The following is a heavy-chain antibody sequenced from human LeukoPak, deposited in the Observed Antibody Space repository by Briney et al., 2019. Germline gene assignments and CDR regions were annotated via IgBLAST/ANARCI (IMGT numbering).Heavy chain of an antibody. CDR2: IYHSGTT. J-gene: IGHJ6*02. CDR3: ASTNYDYYGMDV. V-gene: IGHV4-30-2*01. Sequence: PSETLSLTCTVSGGSISSGGYSWSCIRQPPGKGLEWIGYIYHSGTTYYNPSLRSRVTISVDRSKNQFSLKLSSVTAADAAVYYCASTNYDYYGMDVWGHGTTVTVSS. CDR1: GGSISSGGYS.